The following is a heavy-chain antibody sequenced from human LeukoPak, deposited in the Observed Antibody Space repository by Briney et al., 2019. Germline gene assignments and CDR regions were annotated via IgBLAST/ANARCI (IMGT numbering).Heavy chain of an antibody. J-gene: IGHJ2*01. D-gene: IGHD6-6*01. V-gene: IGHV3-23*01. Sequence: PGGSLRLSCAASGFTFSSYAMSWVRQAPGKGLEWVSAISGSGGSIYYADSVKGRFTISRDNSKNTLYLQMNSLRAEDTAVYYCAKFTQKGSPDHWYFDLWGRGTLVTVSS. CDR2: ISGSGGSI. CDR3: AKFTQKGSPDHWYFDL. CDR1: GFTFSSYA.